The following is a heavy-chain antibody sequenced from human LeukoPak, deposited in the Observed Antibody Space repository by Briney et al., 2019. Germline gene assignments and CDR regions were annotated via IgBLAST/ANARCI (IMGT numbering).Heavy chain of an antibody. CDR1: GFTFDDYA. CDR3: AKDMLRITMVRGSNAAFDY. J-gene: IGHJ4*02. D-gene: IGHD3-10*01. CDR2: MSWNSGSI. Sequence: GRSLRLSCAASGFTFDDYAMQWVRHAPGKGLEWVSGMSWNSGSIVYGDSVKGRFTISRDNAKNSLYLQMNSLRAEDTALYYRAKDMLRITMVRGSNAAFDYWGQGTLVTVSS. V-gene: IGHV3-9*01.